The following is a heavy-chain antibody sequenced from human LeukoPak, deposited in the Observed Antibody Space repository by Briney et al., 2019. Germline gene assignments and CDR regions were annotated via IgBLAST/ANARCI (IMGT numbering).Heavy chain of an antibody. V-gene: IGHV4-39*01. CDR2: IYYSGST. CDR1: GGSISSSSYY. J-gene: IGHJ4*02. Sequence: KPSETLSPTCTVSGGSISSSSYYWGWIRQPPGKGLEWIGSIYYSGSTYYNPSLKSRVTISVDTSKNQFSLKLSSVTAADTAVYYCAYFSGKYFDYWGQGTLVTVSS. CDR3: AYFSGKYFDY. D-gene: IGHD2/OR15-2a*01.